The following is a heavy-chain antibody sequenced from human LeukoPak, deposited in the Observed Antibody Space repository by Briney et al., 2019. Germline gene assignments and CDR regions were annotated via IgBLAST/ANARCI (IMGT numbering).Heavy chain of an antibody. CDR3: ARVKRFGDYLDY. J-gene: IGHJ4*02. CDR1: GGSTSSGDYY. Sequence: SETLSLTCTVSGGSTSSGDYYWSWIRQHPGTGLEWIGYIYYSGSTYYNPSLKSRLTISIDTSKNQFSLKLRSVTAADTAVYYCARVKRFGDYLDYWGQGTLVTVSS. V-gene: IGHV4-31*03. CDR2: IYYSGST. D-gene: IGHD5-24*01.